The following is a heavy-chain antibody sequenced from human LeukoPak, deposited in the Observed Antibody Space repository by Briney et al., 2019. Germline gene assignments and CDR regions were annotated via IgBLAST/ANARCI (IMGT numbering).Heavy chain of an antibody. V-gene: IGHV3-9*03. J-gene: IGHJ3*02. D-gene: IGHD7-27*01. CDR1: GFIFADYT. Sequence: GGSLRLSCAASGFIFADYTMHWVRQAPGKGLEWVSGITWDSGTVDYADSVKGRFTISRDNAKNSLYLQMNSLRTEDMAFYYCVKGNWGSAFDIWGQGTMVTVSS. CDR3: VKGNWGSAFDI. CDR2: ITWDSGTV.